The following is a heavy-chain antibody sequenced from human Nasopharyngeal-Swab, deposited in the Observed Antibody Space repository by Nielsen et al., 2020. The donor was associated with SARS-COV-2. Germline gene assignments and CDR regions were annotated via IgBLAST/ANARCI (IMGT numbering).Heavy chain of an antibody. CDR3: ARGANWFDP. Sequence: SLKISCAASGFTFDDYAIYWVRQVPGKGLEWVSGINWNSGIMGYADAVKGRFTISRDNAKNTLYLQMNSLRAEDTAVYYCARGANWFDPWGQGTLVTVSS. CDR1: GFTFDDYA. V-gene: IGHV3-9*01. CDR2: INWNSGIM. D-gene: IGHD1-26*01. J-gene: IGHJ5*02.